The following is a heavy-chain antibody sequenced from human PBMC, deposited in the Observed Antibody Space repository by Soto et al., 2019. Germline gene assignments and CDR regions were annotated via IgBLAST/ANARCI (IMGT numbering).Heavy chain of an antibody. Sequence: KASETLSLTCTVSGGSFSSGDYYWSWVRQPPGKGLEWIGYIYYTGSTFNNPSLKSRVSISIDTSKTQFSLKLSSVTAADTAVYYCARIHFGDEPSYYCYGMDVWGQGTTVTVSS. CDR2: IYYTGST. CDR1: GGSFSSGDYY. J-gene: IGHJ6*02. V-gene: IGHV4-30-4*01. CDR3: ARIHFGDEPSYYCYGMDV. D-gene: IGHD4-17*01.